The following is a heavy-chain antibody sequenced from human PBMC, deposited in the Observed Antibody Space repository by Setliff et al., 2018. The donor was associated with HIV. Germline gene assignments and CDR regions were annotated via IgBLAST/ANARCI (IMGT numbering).Heavy chain of an antibody. V-gene: IGHV4-38-2*01. CDR1: GYSISSGYY. CDR3: ARLIHTGLLYFDY. CDR2: IYNSAST. D-gene: IGHD2-8*02. J-gene: IGHJ4*02. Sequence: PSETLSLTCAVSGYSISSGYYWGWIRQPPGKGLEWIGYIYNSASTSYNPSLKSRVTISVDTSKNQFSLKLSSVTAADTAVYFCARLIHTGLLYFDYWGLGMLVTVSS.